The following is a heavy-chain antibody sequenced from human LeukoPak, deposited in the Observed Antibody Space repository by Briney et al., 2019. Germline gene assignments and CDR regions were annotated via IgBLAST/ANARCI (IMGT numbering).Heavy chain of an antibody. D-gene: IGHD6-19*01. J-gene: IGHJ4*02. CDR2: INHSGST. Sequence: SETLSLTCAVSGVSFSGYYLSWVRQAPGKGLEWIGEINHSGSTNYNPSLKSRVTISVDTSKNQFSLKLSSVTAADTAVYYCARGRRVPVAGYYFDYWGQGTLVTVSS. CDR1: GVSFSGYY. CDR3: ARGRRVPVAGYYFDY. V-gene: IGHV4-34*01.